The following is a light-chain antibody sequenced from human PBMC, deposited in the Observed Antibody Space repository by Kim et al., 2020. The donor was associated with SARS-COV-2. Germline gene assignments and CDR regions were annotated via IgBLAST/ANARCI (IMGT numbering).Light chain of an antibody. V-gene: IGKV1-9*01. Sequence: NQVTQSPSSLSASVGDRVTITCRASQDITSYLAWYQQKPGKAPNLLIYAASTLQSGVPSRFSGSRSGTDFTLTISSLQPEDFATYYCQHLNSYPTFGGGTKVDIK. CDR2: AAS. CDR1: QDITSY. J-gene: IGKJ4*01. CDR3: QHLNSYPT.